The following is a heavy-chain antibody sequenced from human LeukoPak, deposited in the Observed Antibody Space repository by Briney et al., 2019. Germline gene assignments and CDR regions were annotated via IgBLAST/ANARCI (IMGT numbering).Heavy chain of an antibody. CDR2: IYPSDSDT. D-gene: IGHD2-21*01. CDR3: ARPQAYTMRRTYYPYMDV. V-gene: IGHV5-51*01. CDR1: EYDFSNYW. Sequence: GESLKISCKGSEYDFSNYWIGWVRQVPGKGLEWMGIIYPSDSDTRYSPSFQGQVTISADKSISTAYLQWSSLKASDTAVYYCARPQAYTMRRTYYPYMDVWGNGPTVTASS. J-gene: IGHJ6*03.